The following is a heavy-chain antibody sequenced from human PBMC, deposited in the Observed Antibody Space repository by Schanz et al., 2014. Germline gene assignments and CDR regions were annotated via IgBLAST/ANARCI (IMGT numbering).Heavy chain of an antibody. V-gene: IGHV1-2*02. CDR1: GYTFTGYY. J-gene: IGHJ2*01. Sequence: QVQLVQSGAEVKTPGASVKVSCKASGYTFTGYYMHWVRQAPGQGLEWMGWINPNSGGTNYAQKFQGRVTMTRDTSISTAYMELSRLRSDDTAVYYCARAGQDFEYSSLSPIWYFDLWGRGTLVTVSS. CDR2: INPNSGGT. D-gene: IGHD6-6*01. CDR3: ARAGQDFEYSSLSPIWYFDL.